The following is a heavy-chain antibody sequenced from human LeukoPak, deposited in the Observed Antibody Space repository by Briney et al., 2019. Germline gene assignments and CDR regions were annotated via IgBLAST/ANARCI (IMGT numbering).Heavy chain of an antibody. Sequence: GASVKVSCKASGYTFTTYAMNWVRQAPGQELEWMGWINTNTGHPTYAQGFTGRFAFSLDTSVSTTYLQISSLKGEDTAVYYCARDAEYDRSGHYVHFDHWGQGTQVTVSS. J-gene: IGHJ4*02. CDR3: ARDAEYDRSGHYVHFDH. CDR2: INTNTGHP. D-gene: IGHD3-22*01. CDR1: GYTFTTYA. V-gene: IGHV7-4-1*02.